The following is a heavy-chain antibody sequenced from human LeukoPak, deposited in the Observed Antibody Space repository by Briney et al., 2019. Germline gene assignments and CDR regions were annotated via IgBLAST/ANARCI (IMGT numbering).Heavy chain of an antibody. Sequence: SETLSLTCAVSGCSISSGYYWGWIRQPPGKGLEWIGSIYHSGSTYYNPSLKSRVTISVDTSKNQFSLKLSSVTAADTAVYYCARAPMVRGVMSAFDIWGQGTMVTVSS. D-gene: IGHD3-10*01. CDR1: GCSISSGYY. CDR2: IYHSGST. CDR3: ARAPMVRGVMSAFDI. J-gene: IGHJ3*02. V-gene: IGHV4-38-2*01.